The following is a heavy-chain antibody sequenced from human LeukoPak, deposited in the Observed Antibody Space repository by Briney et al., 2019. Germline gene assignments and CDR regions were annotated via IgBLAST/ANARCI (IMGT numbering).Heavy chain of an antibody. Sequence: GGSLRLSCAASGFTFSSYEMNWVRQAPGKGLEWVSYISSSSTYTRYADSVKGRFTISRDNARNSLYLQMDGLRAEDTAVYYCASHGGHTYFDSWGQGTLVTVSS. V-gene: IGHV3-48*03. CDR3: ASHGGHTYFDS. J-gene: IGHJ4*02. CDR1: GFTFSSYE. D-gene: IGHD3-10*01. CDR2: ISSSSTYT.